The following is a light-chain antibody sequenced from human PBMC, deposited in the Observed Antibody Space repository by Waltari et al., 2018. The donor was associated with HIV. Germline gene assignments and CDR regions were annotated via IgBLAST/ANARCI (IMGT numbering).Light chain of an antibody. J-gene: IGKJ2*01. Sequence: IMMTQFPATLSVSPGGGGTPSCRASQTVHSNLAWFQQKPGQAPRLLIYAASTRATDIPDRFSASGSGTEFTLTISSLQSEDFAVYYCQQYHKWPETFGQGTKLEIK. CDR2: AAS. CDR3: QQYHKWPET. CDR1: QTVHSN. V-gene: IGKV3-15*01.